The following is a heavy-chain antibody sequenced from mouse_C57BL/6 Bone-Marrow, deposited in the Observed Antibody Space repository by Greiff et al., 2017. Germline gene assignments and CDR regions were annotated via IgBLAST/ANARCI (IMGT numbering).Heavy chain of an antibody. CDR3: ARNFRLLSFDY. D-gene: IGHD2-3*01. CDR2: INPNNGGT. Sequence: VQLKQSGPELVKPGASVKIPCKASGYTFTDYNMDWVKQSHGKSLEWIGDINPNNGGTNYNQKFKGKATLTVDKSSSTAYMELRSLTSEDTAVYYCARNFRLLSFDYWGQGTTLTVSS. J-gene: IGHJ2*01. CDR1: GYTFTDYN. V-gene: IGHV1-18*01.